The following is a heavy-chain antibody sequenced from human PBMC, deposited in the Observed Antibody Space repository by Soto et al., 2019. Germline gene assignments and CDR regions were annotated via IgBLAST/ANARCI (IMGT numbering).Heavy chain of an antibody. V-gene: IGHV3-7*01. CDR1: GFTFSSYW. D-gene: IGHD6-13*01. J-gene: IGHJ6*02. CDR3: ARDGPEGSSSWYWYYYYGMDV. CDR2: IKQDGSEK. Sequence: QPGGSLRLSCAASGFTFSSYWMSWVRQAPGKGLEWVANIKQDGSEKYYVDSEKGRFTISRDNAKNSLYLQMNSLRAEDTAVYYCARDGPEGSSSWYWYYYYGMDVWGQGTTVTVSS.